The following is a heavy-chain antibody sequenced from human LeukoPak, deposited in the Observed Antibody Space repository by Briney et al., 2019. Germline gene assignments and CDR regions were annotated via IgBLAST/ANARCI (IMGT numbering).Heavy chain of an antibody. D-gene: IGHD5-12*01. CDR1: GYTFTGYY. V-gene: IGHV1-2*02. J-gene: IGHJ4*02. CDR3: ARDISGYDLGTTIDY. CDR2: INPNSGGT. Sequence: ASVKVSCKASGYTFTGYYMHWVRQAPGQGLEWMGWINPNSGGTNYAQKFQGRVTMTRDTSISTAYMELSRLRSDDTAVYYCARDISGYDLGTTIDYWGQGTLVTDSS.